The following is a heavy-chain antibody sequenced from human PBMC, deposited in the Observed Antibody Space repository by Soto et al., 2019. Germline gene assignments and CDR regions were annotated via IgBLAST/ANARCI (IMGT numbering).Heavy chain of an antibody. V-gene: IGHV3-23*01. J-gene: IGHJ5*02. CDR3: AKDPILTTPPSFDP. CDR1: GFSFSRYL. Sequence: GGSLRLSCAASGFSFSRYLMTWVRQTPWQGLEWVSSISGRGDATYYADSVKGRFTISRDNSKNTLFLQMNSLGADDTAVYYCAKDPILTTPPSFDPWGQRTLVTVSS. D-gene: IGHD3-9*01. CDR2: ISGRGDAT.